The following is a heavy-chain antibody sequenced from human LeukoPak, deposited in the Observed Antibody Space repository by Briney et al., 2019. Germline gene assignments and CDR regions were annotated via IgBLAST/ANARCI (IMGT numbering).Heavy chain of an antibody. CDR1: GFTFGDYA. V-gene: IGHV3-49*03. Sequence: SLRVSRTASGFTFGDYAMSWLRQAPGKGLEWVGFIRSKAYCWTTVYAASVKGRFTISGDDSKSIAYLQMNSLKTEDTAVYYCTREFDFWSGYFSDFDYWGQGTLVTVSS. D-gene: IGHD3-3*01. CDR2: IRSKAYCWTT. CDR3: TREFDFWSGYFSDFDY. J-gene: IGHJ4*02.